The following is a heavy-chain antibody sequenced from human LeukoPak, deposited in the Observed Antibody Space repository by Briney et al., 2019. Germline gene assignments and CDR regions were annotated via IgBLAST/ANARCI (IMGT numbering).Heavy chain of an antibody. CDR2: TSYDGSDT. D-gene: IGHD3-10*01. CDR3: AKIRDASGSYYRPFAY. CDR1: GFTFSNYG. Sequence: PGRSLRLSCAASGFTFSNYGMHWVPQVPGRGLEWVALTSYDGSDTYYADSVKGRFTISRDNSKNTLYLQMNSLRIEDTAVYYCAKIRDASGSYYRPFAYWGQGTLVTVS. J-gene: IGHJ4*02. V-gene: IGHV3-30*18.